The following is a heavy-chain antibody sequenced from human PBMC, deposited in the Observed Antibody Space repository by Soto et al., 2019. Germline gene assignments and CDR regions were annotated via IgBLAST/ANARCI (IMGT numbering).Heavy chain of an antibody. CDR3: ARKAWVRFDY. CDR1: GDSLRGQS. J-gene: IGHJ4*02. CDR2: LDQSGGT. D-gene: IGHD7-27*01. Sequence: SETLSLTCAVVGDSLRGQSWNWIRQSPGKGLEWIGELDQSGGTNYNPSLKSRVTMSVDKSTNEFSLKVTSVTAADTAIYYCARKAWVRFDYWGQGALVTVSS. V-gene: IGHV4-34*01.